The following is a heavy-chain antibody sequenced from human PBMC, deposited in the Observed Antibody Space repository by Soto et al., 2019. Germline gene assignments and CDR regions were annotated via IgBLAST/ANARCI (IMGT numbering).Heavy chain of an antibody. Sequence: SETLSLTCNVSGGSISDFYWSWIRQSPGKRLEWIGYLYYTGSTNYNPDLKSRVTISLATSKNQFSLKVRSVTAADTAVYYCARGGGYDFRSSQAPPIDVWGQGTMVTVSS. V-gene: IGHV4-59*01. D-gene: IGHD3-3*01. CDR2: LYYTGST. CDR3: ARGGGYDFRSSQAPPIDV. CDR1: GGSISDFY. J-gene: IGHJ6*02.